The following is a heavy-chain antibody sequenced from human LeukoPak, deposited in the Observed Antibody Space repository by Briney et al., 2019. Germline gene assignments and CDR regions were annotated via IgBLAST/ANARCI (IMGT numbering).Heavy chain of an antibody. CDR2: IYHDGGT. V-gene: IGHV4-31*03. CDR3: ARDQSPLGRGNYGYDAFDI. D-gene: IGHD4-17*01. CDR1: GGSITSGGYY. J-gene: IGHJ3*02. Sequence: ASETLSLTCTISGGSITSGGYYWTWVRQFPGKGLEGIGFIYHDGGTYYNPSLKSRVTMSLDTSNIQFSLKLDSVTAADTAVYYCARDQSPLGRGNYGYDAFDIWGQGTMVTVSS.